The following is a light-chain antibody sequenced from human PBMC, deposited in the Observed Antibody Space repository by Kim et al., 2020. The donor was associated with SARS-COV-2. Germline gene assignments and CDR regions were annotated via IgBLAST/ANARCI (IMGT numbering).Light chain of an antibody. V-gene: IGKV1-8*01. CDR3: QQYYSYPLT. Sequence: AIRITQSPSSLSASTGDRVTITCRASQGISSYLAWYQQKPGEAPKLLIYAASTLQSGVPSRFSGSASGTNFTLTISCLQSEDFATYFRQQYYSYPLTFGGGTKVDIK. J-gene: IGKJ4*01. CDR1: QGISSY. CDR2: AAS.